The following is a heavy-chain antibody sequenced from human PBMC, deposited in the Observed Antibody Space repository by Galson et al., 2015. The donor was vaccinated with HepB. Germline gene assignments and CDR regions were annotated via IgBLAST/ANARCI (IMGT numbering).Heavy chain of an antibody. J-gene: IGHJ6*03. V-gene: IGHV5-51*03. CDR1: GYSFTSYW. CDR2: IYPGDSDT. Sequence: QSGAEVKKPGESLKISCKGSGYSFTSYWIGWVRQMPGKGLEWMGIIYPGDSDTRYSPSFQGQVTISADKSISTAYLQWSSLKASDTAMYYCARRGKAAAATAALSDYYYMDVWGKGTTVTVSS. CDR3: ARRGKAAAATAALSDYYYMDV. D-gene: IGHD6-13*01.